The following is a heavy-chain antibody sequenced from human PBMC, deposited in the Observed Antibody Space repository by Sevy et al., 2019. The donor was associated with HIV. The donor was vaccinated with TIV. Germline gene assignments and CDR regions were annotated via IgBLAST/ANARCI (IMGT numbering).Heavy chain of an antibody. V-gene: IGHV4-59*13. CDR2: IYYSGST. CDR1: GGSISSYY. Sequence: SETLSHTCTVSGGSISSYYWSWIRQPPGKGLEWIGYIYYSGSTNYNPSLKSRVTISVDTSKNQFSLKLSSVTAADTAVYYCARQYYDFWSGLVFDYWGQGTLVTVSS. CDR3: ARQYYDFWSGLVFDY. J-gene: IGHJ4*02. D-gene: IGHD3-3*01.